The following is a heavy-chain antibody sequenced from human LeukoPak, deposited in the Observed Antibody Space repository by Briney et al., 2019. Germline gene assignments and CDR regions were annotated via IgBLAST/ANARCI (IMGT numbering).Heavy chain of an antibody. CDR1: GFSFTYG. V-gene: IGHV3-7*01. CDR2: IKQDGSEK. D-gene: IGHD3-22*01. Sequence: PGGSLRLSCAASGFSFTYGMSWVRQAPGKGLEWVANIKQDGSEKYYVDSVKGRFTISRDNAKNSLYLQMNSLRAEDTAVYYCARDGPRYYYDSSGYYSFWGQGTLVTVSS. CDR3: ARDGPRYYYDSSGYYSF. J-gene: IGHJ4*02.